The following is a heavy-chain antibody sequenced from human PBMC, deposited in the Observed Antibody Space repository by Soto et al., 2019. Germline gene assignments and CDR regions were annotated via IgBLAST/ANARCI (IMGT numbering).Heavy chain of an antibody. CDR3: AKVGGDFWSGYYYYYGMDV. Sequence: QVQLVESGGGVVQPGRSLRLSCAASGFTFSSYGMHWVRQAPGKGLEWVAVISYDGSNKYYADSVKGRFTISRDNSKNTLHLQMNSLRAEDTAVYYCAKVGGDFWSGYYYYYGMDVWGQGTTVTVSS. J-gene: IGHJ6*02. D-gene: IGHD3-3*01. CDR1: GFTFSSYG. CDR2: ISYDGSNK. V-gene: IGHV3-30*18.